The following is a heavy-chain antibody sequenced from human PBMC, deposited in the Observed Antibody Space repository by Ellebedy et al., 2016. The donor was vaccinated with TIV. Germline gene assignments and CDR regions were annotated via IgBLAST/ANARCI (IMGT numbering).Heavy chain of an antibody. CDR2: IYYSGGT. V-gene: IGHV4-30-4*01. CDR3: ARSGSYYWYFDL. Sequence: MPSETLSLTCTVSGGSISSDDHYWSWIRQPPGKGLEWIGYIYYSGGTYSNPSLRSRVTISVDTSKNQFSLRLSSVTAADTAEYYCARSGSYYWYFDLWGRGTLVTVSS. D-gene: IGHD1-26*01. J-gene: IGHJ2*01. CDR1: GGSISSDDHY.